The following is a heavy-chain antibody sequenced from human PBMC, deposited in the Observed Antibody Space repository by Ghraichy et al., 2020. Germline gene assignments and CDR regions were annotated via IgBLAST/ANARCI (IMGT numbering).Heavy chain of an antibody. CDR3: GRGGYIYGSNPVDY. D-gene: IGHD5-18*01. CDR2: IKQDGSEK. CDR1: GFTFTTYY. Sequence: GGSLRLSCAASGFTFTTYYMTWVRQAPGKGLEWVANIKQDGSEKYYVDSVKGRFTISRDNAKDSVYLQMNSLRAEDTAVYYCGRGGYIYGSNPVDYWGQGTQVIVSS. J-gene: IGHJ4*02. V-gene: IGHV3-7*04.